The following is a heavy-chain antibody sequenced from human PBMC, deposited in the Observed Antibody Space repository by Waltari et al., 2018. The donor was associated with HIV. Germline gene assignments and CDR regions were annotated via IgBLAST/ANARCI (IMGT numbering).Heavy chain of an antibody. J-gene: IGHJ6*02. V-gene: IGHV3-7*01. Sequence: EVPLVESRCCWVRPGVSSRLSCAASGFTLSTYWLPWVRQAPGKGLEWLANIKQDGSEKYYADSVKGRCTVSRDNNKKSLYLQMSSLRAEDTAVYYCARDLKDYDFWSPVDVWGQGTTVTVSS. CDR1: GFTLSTYW. D-gene: IGHD3-3*01. CDR3: ARDLKDYDFWSPVDV. CDR2: IKQDGSEK.